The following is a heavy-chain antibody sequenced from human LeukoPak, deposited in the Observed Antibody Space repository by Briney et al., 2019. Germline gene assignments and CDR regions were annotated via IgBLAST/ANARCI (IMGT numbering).Heavy chain of an antibody. CDR1: GFTFSNYA. V-gene: IGHV3-30-3*01. J-gene: IGHJ3*02. Sequence: PGKSLRLSCAASGFTFSNYAMHWVRQAPGKGLEWVTVISFDGDENYDADSVQGRFTISRDNSKNTLYLQMNSLKVEDTALYYCAGSSGWRGADAFDIWGQGTMVTVSS. CDR3: AGSSGWRGADAFDI. D-gene: IGHD6-19*01. CDR2: ISFDGDEN.